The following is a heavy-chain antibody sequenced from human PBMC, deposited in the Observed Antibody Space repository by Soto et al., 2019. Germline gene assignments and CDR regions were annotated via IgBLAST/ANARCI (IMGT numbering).Heavy chain of an antibody. V-gene: IGHV1-69*13. D-gene: IGHD1-26*01. CDR1: GGTFSSYA. CDR3: IVGATSYYYYMDV. Sequence: ASVKVSCKASGGTFSSYAISWVRQAPGQGLEWMGGIIPIFGTANYAQKFQGRVTITADESTSTAYMELSSLRSEDTAVYYCIVGATSYYYYMDVWGKGTTVTVSS. CDR2: IIPIFGTA. J-gene: IGHJ6*03.